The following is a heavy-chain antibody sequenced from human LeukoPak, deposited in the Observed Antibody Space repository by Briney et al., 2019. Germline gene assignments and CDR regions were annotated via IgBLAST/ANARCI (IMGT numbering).Heavy chain of an antibody. CDR2: ITGSSSTI. CDR3: ARTGLGMYSFDS. J-gene: IGHJ4*01. Sequence: GGSLRLSCAASGFTFSSYSMNWVRQAAGKGREWVSYITGSSSTINYADSVKGRFTISRDKAKNSLYLQMNSLRAEDTAVYYCARTGLGMYSFDSWGQGTLVTVSS. CDR1: GFTFSSYS. V-gene: IGHV3-48*01. D-gene: IGHD3/OR15-3a*01.